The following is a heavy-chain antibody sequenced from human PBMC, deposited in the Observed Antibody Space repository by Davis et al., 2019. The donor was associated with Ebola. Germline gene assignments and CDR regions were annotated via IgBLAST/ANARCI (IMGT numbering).Heavy chain of an antibody. D-gene: IGHD1-26*01. Sequence: GESLKISCSASGFTFSSYAIHWVRQAPGKGLEYVSAISSNGGSTYYADSVKGRFTISRDNSKNTLYLQMSSLRTEDTAVYYCLVGAGAFDIWGPGTMVTVSS. V-gene: IGHV3-64D*06. CDR1: GFTFSSYA. J-gene: IGHJ3*02. CDR3: LVGAGAFDI. CDR2: ISSNGGST.